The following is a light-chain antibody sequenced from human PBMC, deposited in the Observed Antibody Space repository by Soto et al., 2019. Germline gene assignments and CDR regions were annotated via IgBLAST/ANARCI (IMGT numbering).Light chain of an antibody. CDR3: QRYCTSSLT. Sequence: EIVLTQSPGTLSLSPGERATLSCRASQSVDSSYLSWYQHKPGQAPRLLIYATSSRATGIPVRFSGSGSGTDFTLTISRLEPEDFAVYYCQRYCTSSLTFGQGTNLGIK. J-gene: IGKJ2*01. V-gene: IGKV3-20*01. CDR2: ATS. CDR1: QSVDSSY.